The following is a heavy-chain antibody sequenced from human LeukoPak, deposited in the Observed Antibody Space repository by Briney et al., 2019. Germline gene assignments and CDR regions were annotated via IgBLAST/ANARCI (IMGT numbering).Heavy chain of an antibody. CDR2: IIPIFGTA. D-gene: IGHD3-10*01. V-gene: IGHV1-69*13. CDR3: ARDGDYYGSGNFDY. CDR1: GGTFSSYA. J-gene: IGHJ4*02. Sequence: ASVEVSCKASGGTFSSYAISWVRQAPGQGLEWMGGIIPIFGTANYAQKFQGRVTITADESTSTAYMELSSLRSEDTAVYYCARDGDYYGSGNFDYWGQGTLVTVSS.